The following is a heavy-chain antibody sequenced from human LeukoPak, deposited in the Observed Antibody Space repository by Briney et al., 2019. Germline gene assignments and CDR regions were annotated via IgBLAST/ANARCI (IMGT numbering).Heavy chain of an antibody. V-gene: IGHV3-64D*06. Sequence: GGSLRLSCSASGFTFSSYVMQWVRQAPGKGLEYVSAIRGNGGNTYYADSVKGRFTISRDNSKNTLYLQMSSLRPEDTAVYYCVKSPPPWVDSSSYQMDYWGQGTLVTVSS. CDR3: VKSPPPWVDSSSYQMDY. J-gene: IGHJ4*02. CDR1: GFTFSSYV. CDR2: IRGNGGNT. D-gene: IGHD6-13*01.